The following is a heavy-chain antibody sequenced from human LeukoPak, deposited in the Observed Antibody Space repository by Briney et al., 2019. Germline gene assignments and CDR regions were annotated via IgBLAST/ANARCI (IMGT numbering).Heavy chain of an antibody. J-gene: IGHJ5*02. CDR1: GGSISSYY. Sequence: SETLSLTCTVSGGSISSYYWSWIRQPPGKGLEWIGYIYYSGSTNYNPSLKGRVTISVDTSKNQFSLKLSSVTAADTAVYYCARAPRRFGVSWFDPWGQGTLVTVSS. V-gene: IGHV4-59*01. CDR2: IYYSGST. CDR3: ARAPRRFGVSWFDP. D-gene: IGHD3-10*01.